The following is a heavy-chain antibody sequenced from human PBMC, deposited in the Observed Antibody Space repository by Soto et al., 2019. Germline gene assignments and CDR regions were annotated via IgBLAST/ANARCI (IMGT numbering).Heavy chain of an antibody. J-gene: IGHJ4*02. Sequence: SLRLSCAASGFTFSSCAMTWVRQAPGMGLQWVSAISDDGGSTYYADSVRGRFTISRDNSKNTLYLQLNSLGAEDTAVYYCAKDKPAAGSQWLVPIWGRGTLVTVSS. CDR3: AKDKPAAGSQWLVPI. D-gene: IGHD6-19*01. V-gene: IGHV3-23*01. CDR1: GFTFSSCA. CDR2: ISDDGGST.